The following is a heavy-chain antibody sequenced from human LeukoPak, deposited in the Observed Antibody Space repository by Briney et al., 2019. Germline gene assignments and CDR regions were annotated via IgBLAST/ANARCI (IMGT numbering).Heavy chain of an antibody. CDR3: AKPLHYYGSGSYDY. D-gene: IGHD3-10*01. CDR2: ISGSGGST. V-gene: IGHV3-23*01. Sequence: GGSLRLSCAASGFTFSSYAMSWVRQAPGKGLAWVSAISGSGGSTYYADSVKGRFTISRDNSKNTLYLQMNSLRAEDTAVYYCAKPLHYYGSGSYDYWGQGTLVTVSS. CDR1: GFTFSSYA. J-gene: IGHJ4*02.